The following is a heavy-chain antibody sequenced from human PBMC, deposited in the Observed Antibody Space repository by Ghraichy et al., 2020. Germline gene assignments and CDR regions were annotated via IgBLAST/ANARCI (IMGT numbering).Heavy chain of an antibody. J-gene: IGHJ4*02. CDR1: GVSITSSY. Sequence: SETLSLTCTVSGVSITSSYWSWIRQPPGERLEWIGYISNSGTTNYNPSLQGRVTISVDTSKNQFSLRLSSVTAADTAFYYCARGHYDTSGYSNPFDSWGQGMLVTVSS. CDR3: ARGHYDTSGYSNPFDS. D-gene: IGHD3-22*01. V-gene: IGHV4-59*13. CDR2: ISNSGTT.